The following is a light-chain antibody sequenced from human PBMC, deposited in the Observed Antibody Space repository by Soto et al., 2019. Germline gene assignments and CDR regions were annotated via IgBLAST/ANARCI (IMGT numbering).Light chain of an antibody. Sequence: QSVLTQPPSVSAAPGQKVTISCSESRSNIGRNSVSWYQQVPGTAPKLLIYDNHKRPSGIPDRFSGSKSGTSATLGISGLQTGDEADYYCGAWDNSLSAYVFGTGTKLTVL. CDR1: RSNIGRNS. V-gene: IGLV1-51*01. CDR2: DNH. CDR3: GAWDNSLSAYV. J-gene: IGLJ1*01.